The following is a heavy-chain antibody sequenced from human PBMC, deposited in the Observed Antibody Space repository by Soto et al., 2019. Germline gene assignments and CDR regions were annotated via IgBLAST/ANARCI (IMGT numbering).Heavy chain of an antibody. CDR2: IYYSATT. CDR1: GGSISSYY. J-gene: IGHJ4*02. Sequence: SETLSLTCTVSGGSISSYYWSWIRQPPGKGLEWIGYIYYSATTNYNPSLKSRVTISVDTSKNQFSLKLTSVTAADTAVYYCARAVAVAADFDYWGQGTLVTVSS. CDR3: ARAVAVAADFDY. V-gene: IGHV4-59*01. D-gene: IGHD6-19*01.